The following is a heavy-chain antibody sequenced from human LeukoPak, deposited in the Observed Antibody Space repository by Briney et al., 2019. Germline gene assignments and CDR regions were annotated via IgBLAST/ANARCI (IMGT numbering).Heavy chain of an antibody. Sequence: GGSLRLSCAASGLTLSSNYMSWVRQGPGKGRGWVSAIYSGGSTYYAASAKGRLTIYRDISKNTLYLQMNSLRAEDTAVYYCARDSTTYYDDRRDTFDIWGQGTMVTVSS. D-gene: IGHD3-22*01. CDR3: ARDSTTYYDDRRDTFDI. CDR1: GLTLSSNY. J-gene: IGHJ3*02. V-gene: IGHV3-53*01. CDR2: IYSGGST.